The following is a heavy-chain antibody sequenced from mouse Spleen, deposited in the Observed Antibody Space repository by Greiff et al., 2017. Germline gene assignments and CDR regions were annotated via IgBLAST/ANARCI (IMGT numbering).Heavy chain of an antibody. D-gene: IGHD2-1*01. CDR1: GFTFTSYC. CDR3: TYGNYAYYAMDY. CDR2: IDPNSGGT. J-gene: IGHJ4*01. V-gene: IGHV1-62-3*01. Sequence: QVQLQQPGAELVQPGASVKLSCTASGFTFTSYCMHWVKQRPGRGLEWIGRIDPNSGGTKYNENFKSKATLTADKSSSTAYMVLRSLTSEDYAVYYGTYGNYAYYAMDYWGQGTSVTVSS.